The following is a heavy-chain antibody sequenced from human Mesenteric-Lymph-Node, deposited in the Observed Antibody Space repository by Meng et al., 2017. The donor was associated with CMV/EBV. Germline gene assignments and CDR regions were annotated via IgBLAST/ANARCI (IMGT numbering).Heavy chain of an antibody. Sequence: QGQLHQGGAGSLKPSETLSVTCGVYGGSFSGYYWNWIRQSPEKGLEWIGEINHSGSTTYNPSFTSRIIISVDTSTNQISLNMSSVTAADTAVYYCARGSSYDILTGYFDYWGQGALVTVSS. CDR1: GGSFSGYY. CDR2: INHSGST. D-gene: IGHD3-9*01. CDR3: ARGSSYDILTGYFDY. J-gene: IGHJ4*02. V-gene: IGHV4-34*01.